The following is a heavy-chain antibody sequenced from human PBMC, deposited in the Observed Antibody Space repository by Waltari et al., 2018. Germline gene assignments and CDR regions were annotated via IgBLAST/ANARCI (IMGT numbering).Heavy chain of an antibody. Sequence: QAQLQELGPGQVKPSETLSFRCAVSGDSISTSTFYWGWVRQPPGKGLEWVGSVYYKRYRFDNPSLKTRLTLSMDTSNNHFSLSLTSVTAADTAIYYCVRQRSADFWSGYFDLWGQGTLVTVSS. CDR3: VRQRSADFWSGYFDL. D-gene: IGHD3-3*01. J-gene: IGHJ4*02. CDR2: VYYKRYR. V-gene: IGHV4-39*01. CDR1: GDSISTSTFY.